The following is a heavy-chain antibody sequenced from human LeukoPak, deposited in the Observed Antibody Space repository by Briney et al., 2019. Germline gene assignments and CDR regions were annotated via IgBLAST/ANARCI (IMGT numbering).Heavy chain of an antibody. V-gene: IGHV3-7*01. CDR2: IQQDGSAK. CDR1: GFTFSTSW. Sequence: GGSLRLSCAASGFTFSTSWMSWVRQAPGKGLEWVANIQQDGSAKYYVDSVKGRFTISRENAKNSLYLQMNSLRAEDTAVYYCARFSLYDNSGYYSWLFDFWGQGTLVTVSS. D-gene: IGHD3-22*01. J-gene: IGHJ4*02. CDR3: ARFSLYDNSGYYSWLFDF.